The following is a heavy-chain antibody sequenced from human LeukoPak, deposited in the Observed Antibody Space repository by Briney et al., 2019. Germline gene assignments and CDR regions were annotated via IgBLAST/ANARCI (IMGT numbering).Heavy chain of an antibody. CDR1: GYTFTGYY. J-gene: IGHJ4*02. Sequence: ASVKVSCKASGYTFTGYYMHWVRQAPGQGLEWMGWINPNSGATKYAQKFQGRVTMTRDTSISTAYMELSSLRSEDTAVYYCARGTFTLVRYWGQGTLVTVSS. D-gene: IGHD3-10*01. V-gene: IGHV1-2*02. CDR2: INPNSGAT. CDR3: ARGTFTLVRY.